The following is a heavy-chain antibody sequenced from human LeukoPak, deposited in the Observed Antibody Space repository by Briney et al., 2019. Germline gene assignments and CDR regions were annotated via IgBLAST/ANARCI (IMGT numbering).Heavy chain of an antibody. J-gene: IGHJ4*02. CDR3: AKEYTGTFSPFPSYFDN. CDR2: ISYDGSKK. D-gene: IGHD1-26*01. CDR1: GFTFSSFA. Sequence: GGSLRLSCAASGFTFSSFAMHWVRQAPGKGLEWVTLISYDGSKKYYADSVKGRFTISRDNSKDTLFLQMNSLRAEDTAIYYCAKEYTGTFSPFPSYFDNWGQGTLVTVSS. V-gene: IGHV3-30*04.